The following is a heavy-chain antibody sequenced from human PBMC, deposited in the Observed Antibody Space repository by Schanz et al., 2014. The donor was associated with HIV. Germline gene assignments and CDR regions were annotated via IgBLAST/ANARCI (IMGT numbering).Heavy chain of an antibody. D-gene: IGHD1-26*01. J-gene: IGHJ6*02. CDR2: IGSGGGST. V-gene: IGHV3-23*01. CDR1: GFMFSSYG. CDR3: AKGIMGATEYYYGMDV. Sequence: EVQLLESGGGLVQPGGSLRVSCAASGFMFSSYGMSWVRQAPGKGLEWVSLIGSGGGSTFYADAVKGRFTISRDNANNFVYLEMNGLRVEDTALYYCAKGIMGATEYYYGMDVWGQGTMVTVSS.